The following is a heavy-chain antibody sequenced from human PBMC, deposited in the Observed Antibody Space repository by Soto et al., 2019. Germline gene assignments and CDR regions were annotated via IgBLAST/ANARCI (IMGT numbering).Heavy chain of an antibody. CDR2: MNPNSGNT. J-gene: IGHJ6*03. CDR1: GYTFTSYD. Sequence: QVQLVQSGAEVKKTGASVKVSCKASGYTFTSYDINWVRQATGQGLEWMGWMNPNSGNTGYAQKFQGRVTMTRNTSISTDYMELSSLRSEDTAVYYCERGPGSWYYYYMDVWGKGTRVTVSS. CDR3: ERGPGSWYYYYMDV. V-gene: IGHV1-8*01. D-gene: IGHD6-13*01.